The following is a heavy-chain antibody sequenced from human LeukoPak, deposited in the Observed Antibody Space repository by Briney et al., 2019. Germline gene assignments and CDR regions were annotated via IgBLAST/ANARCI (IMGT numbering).Heavy chain of an antibody. CDR3: ARGIPGYFGTSGYYYEY. CDR1: GDSISSNYW. J-gene: IGHJ4*02. Sequence: SETLSLTCAVSGDSISSNYWWTWVRQPPGKGLEWIGEIHHSESTNFNPSLKSRVTISVDKSKNHFSLSLTSVSAADTAVYYCARGIPGYFGTSGYYYEYWGQGILVTVSS. V-gene: IGHV4-4*02. D-gene: IGHD3-22*01. CDR2: IHHSEST.